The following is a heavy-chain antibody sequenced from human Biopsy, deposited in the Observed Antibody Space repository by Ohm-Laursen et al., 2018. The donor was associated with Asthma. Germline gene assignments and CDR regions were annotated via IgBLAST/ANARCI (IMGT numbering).Heavy chain of an antibody. D-gene: IGHD6-19*01. CDR3: AKDFRGIAVAGDRGFDY. J-gene: IGHJ4*02. Sequence: SLRLSCTASGFTFGNYAMAWVRQAPGKGLERVSAITGSGGTTYYADSVRGRFTISRDNSKSTLFLQMDSLSAKDTAVYYCAKDFRGIAVAGDRGFDYWGQGTLVTVSS. CDR1: GFTFGNYA. CDR2: ITGSGGTT. V-gene: IGHV3-23*01.